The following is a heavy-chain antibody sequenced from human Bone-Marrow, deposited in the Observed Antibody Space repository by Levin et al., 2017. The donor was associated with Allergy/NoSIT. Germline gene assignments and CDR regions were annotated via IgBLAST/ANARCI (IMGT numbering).Heavy chain of an antibody. J-gene: IGHJ5*02. D-gene: IGHD2-2*01. Sequence: GESLKISCKASGYTFTGYYMHWVRQAPGQGLEWMGRINPNSGGTNYAQKFQGRVTMTRDTSISTAYMELSRLRSDDTAVYYCARAHPGVVVVPFDPWGQGTLVTVSS. CDR3: ARAHPGVVVVPFDP. CDR1: GYTFTGYY. V-gene: IGHV1-2*06. CDR2: INPNSGGT.